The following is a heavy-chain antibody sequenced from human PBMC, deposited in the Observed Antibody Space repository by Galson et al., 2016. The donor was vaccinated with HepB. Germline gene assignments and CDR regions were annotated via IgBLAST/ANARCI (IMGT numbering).Heavy chain of an antibody. CDR1: GFTFSSYS. D-gene: IGHD3-3*01. J-gene: IGHJ6*02. V-gene: IGHV3-48*02. CDR3: ARDRVSGDFWSGYYTGIGMDV. CDR2: IRSSSSTI. Sequence: SLRLSCAASGFTFSSYSMNWVRQAPGKGLEWVSYIRSSSSTISYADSVKGRFTISRDNAKNSLYLQMNSLRDEDTAVYYCARDRVSGDFWSGYYTGIGMDVWGQGTTVTVSS.